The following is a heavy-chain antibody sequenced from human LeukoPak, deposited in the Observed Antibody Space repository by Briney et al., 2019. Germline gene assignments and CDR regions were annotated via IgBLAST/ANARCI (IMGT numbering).Heavy chain of an antibody. J-gene: IGHJ6*02. CDR1: GFTFSSYA. CDR3: AKGDYYGSGSTFKNGMDV. D-gene: IGHD3-10*01. V-gene: IGHV3-23*01. CDR2: VTASAGNT. Sequence: GGSLRLSCAASGFTFSSYALSWVRQAPGKGLEWVSAVTASAGNTYYADSVKGRFTISRDNSKNTLYLQVNSLRAEDTAVYYCAKGDYYGSGSTFKNGMDVWGQGTTVTVSS.